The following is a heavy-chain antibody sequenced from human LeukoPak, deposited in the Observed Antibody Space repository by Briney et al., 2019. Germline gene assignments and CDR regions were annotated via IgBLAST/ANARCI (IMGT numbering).Heavy chain of an antibody. CDR2: IDSGVSST. D-gene: IGHD4-17*01. V-gene: IGHV3-74*01. Sequence: PGGSLRLSCVGSGFTFSSYWMHWVRQAPGKGLIWVSRIDSGVSSTIYADSVKGRFTISRDNAKNTLYLQMNSLRAEDTAVYYCTRGRYYFDYWGQGTLVTVSS. CDR3: TRGRYYFDY. J-gene: IGHJ4*02. CDR1: GFTFSSYW.